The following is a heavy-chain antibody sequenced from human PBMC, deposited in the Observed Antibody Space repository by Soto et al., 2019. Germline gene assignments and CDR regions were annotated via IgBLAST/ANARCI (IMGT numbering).Heavy chain of an antibody. CDR3: ARDSGECSGGSCYSAEYFQH. Sequence: ASVKVSCKASGYTFTSYGISWVRQAPGQGLEWMGWISAYNGNTNYAQKLQGRVTMTTDTSTSTAYMELRSLRSDDTAVYYCARDSGECSGGSCYSAEYFQHWGQGTLVTVSS. V-gene: IGHV1-18*01. CDR1: GYTFTSYG. D-gene: IGHD2-15*01. CDR2: ISAYNGNT. J-gene: IGHJ1*01.